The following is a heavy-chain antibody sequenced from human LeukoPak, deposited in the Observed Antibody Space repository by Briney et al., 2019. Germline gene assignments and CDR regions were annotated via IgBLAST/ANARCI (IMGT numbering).Heavy chain of an antibody. V-gene: IGHV3-23*01. CDR3: VRGGYCSGGTCDHDAFDI. J-gene: IGHJ3*02. D-gene: IGHD2-15*01. CDR2: ISSGVYST. CDR1: GFTFSSYA. Sequence: GGSLRLSCAASGFTFSSYAMSWVRQAPGKGLEWVSTISSGVYSTYYADSVQGRFTISRDNSKNTLYLQMNSLRAEDTAVYFCVRGGYCSGGTCDHDAFDIWGQGTMVTVSS.